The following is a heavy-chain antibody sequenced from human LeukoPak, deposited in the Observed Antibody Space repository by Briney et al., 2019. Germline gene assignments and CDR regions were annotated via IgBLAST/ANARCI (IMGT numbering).Heavy chain of an antibody. V-gene: IGHV1-2*02. Sequence: ASVKVSCKASGYTFTGYYMHWVRQAPGQGLEWMGWINPNSGGTNYAQKFRGRVTMTRDTSISTAFMELSRLRSDDTAVYYCARSWRFCSGGSCYPIDYWGQGTLVTVSS. J-gene: IGHJ4*02. CDR2: INPNSGGT. D-gene: IGHD2-15*01. CDR1: GYTFTGYY. CDR3: ARSWRFCSGGSCYPIDY.